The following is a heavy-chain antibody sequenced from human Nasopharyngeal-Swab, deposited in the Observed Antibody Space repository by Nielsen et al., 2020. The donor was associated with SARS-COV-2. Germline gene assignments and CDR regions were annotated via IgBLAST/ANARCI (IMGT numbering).Heavy chain of an antibody. V-gene: IGHV3-53*01. CDR1: GIFVSGNY. CDR3: ASPVFGVVSDAFDL. Sequence: GESLKISCAASGIFVSGNYMNWVRQAPGMGLEWVSVVYSGGSTFYADYVKGRFTISRDNSKNTLYLQMNNLRPEDTAMYYCASPVFGVVSDAFDLWGQGTMVTVSS. CDR2: VYSGGST. D-gene: IGHD3-3*01. J-gene: IGHJ3*01.